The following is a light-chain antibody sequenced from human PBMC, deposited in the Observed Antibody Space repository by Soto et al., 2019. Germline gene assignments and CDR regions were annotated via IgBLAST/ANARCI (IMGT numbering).Light chain of an antibody. Sequence: EIVLTQSPGTLSLSPGERAILSCRASQSVGSSFLAWYQQKPGQAPRLLIYGASNRATGIPDTFSGSGSGTDFTLTISRREPEDFAVYYCQQYGGSPPGLTFGGGTRVEIK. V-gene: IGKV3-20*01. CDR3: QQYGGSPPGLT. CDR1: QSVGSSF. CDR2: GAS. J-gene: IGKJ4*01.